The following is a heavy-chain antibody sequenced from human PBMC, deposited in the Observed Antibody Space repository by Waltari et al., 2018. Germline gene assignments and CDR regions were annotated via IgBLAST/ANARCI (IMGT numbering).Heavy chain of an antibody. J-gene: IGHJ2*01. CDR3: ARGGDYDFWSGYFWYFDL. Sequence: QVQLVQSGAEVKKPGSSVKVSCKASGGTFSSYAISWVRQAPGQGLEWMGRIIPIFGTANYAQKFQGRVTITADKSTSTAYMELSSLRSEDTAVYYCARGGDYDFWSGYFWYFDLWGRGTLVTVSS. CDR2: IIPIFGTA. CDR1: GGTFSSYA. D-gene: IGHD3-3*01. V-gene: IGHV1-69*13.